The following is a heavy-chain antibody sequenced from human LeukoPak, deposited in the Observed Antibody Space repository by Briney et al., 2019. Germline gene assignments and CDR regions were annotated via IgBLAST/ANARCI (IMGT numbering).Heavy chain of an antibody. J-gene: IGHJ4*02. CDR2: IWYDGSNK. Sequence: QPGRSLRLSCAASGFTFSSYGMHWVRQAPGEGLEWVAVIWYDGSNKYYADSVRGRFTISRDNSKNTLYLQMNSLRAEDTAVYYCARERGDYGDYLDYWGQGTLVTVSS. D-gene: IGHD4-17*01. CDR1: GFTFSSYG. CDR3: ARERGDYGDYLDY. V-gene: IGHV3-33*01.